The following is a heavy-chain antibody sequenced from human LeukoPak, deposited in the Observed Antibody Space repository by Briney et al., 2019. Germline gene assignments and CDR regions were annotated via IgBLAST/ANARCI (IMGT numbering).Heavy chain of an antibody. CDR1: GFTFSSYG. Sequence: GGSLRLSCAASGFTFSSYGMHWVRQAPGKGLEWVAFIRYDGSNKYYADSVKGRFTISRDNSKNTLYLQMNSLRAEDTAVYYCAKDRYCSSTSCYGGVLFDYWGQGTLVTVSS. V-gene: IGHV3-30*02. CDR2: IRYDGSNK. CDR3: AKDRYCSSTSCYGGVLFDY. J-gene: IGHJ4*02. D-gene: IGHD2-2*01.